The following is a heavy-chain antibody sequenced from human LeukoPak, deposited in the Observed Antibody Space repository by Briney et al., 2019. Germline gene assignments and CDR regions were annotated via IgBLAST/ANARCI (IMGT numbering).Heavy chain of an antibody. D-gene: IGHD4-23*01. J-gene: IGHJ4*02. CDR3: ARGGKATVVTM. V-gene: IGHV4-4*07. Sequence: SETLSLTCTVSGGSINSYYWSWIRQPVGKGLEWIGRIYSSGSTNYNPSLKSRVSMSVDTSKNQFSLRLTSVTAADTAVYYCARGGKATVVTMWGQGILVTVSS. CDR1: GGSINSYY. CDR2: IYSSGST.